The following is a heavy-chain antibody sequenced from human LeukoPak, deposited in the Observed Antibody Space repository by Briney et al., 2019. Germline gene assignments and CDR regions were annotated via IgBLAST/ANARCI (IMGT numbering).Heavy chain of an antibody. D-gene: IGHD3-22*01. V-gene: IGHV4-59*01. CDR3: AREPNYYDSSGYNDY. Sequence: SETLSLTCTVSGGSISSYYWSWIRQPPGKGLEWIGYIYYSGSTNYNPSLKSRVTISVDTSKNQFSLKLSSVTAADTAVYYCAREPNYYDSSGYNDYWGQGTLVTVSS. CDR2: IYYSGST. CDR1: GGSISSYY. J-gene: IGHJ4*02.